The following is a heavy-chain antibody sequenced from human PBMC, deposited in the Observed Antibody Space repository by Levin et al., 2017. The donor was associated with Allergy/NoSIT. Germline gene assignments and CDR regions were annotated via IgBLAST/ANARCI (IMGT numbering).Heavy chain of an antibody. CDR1: GGSFSSFA. CDR3: AREEGSSGYFDS. Sequence: SVKVSCKASGGSFSSFAVTWVRQAPGQGLEYMGGIIPVFGTPNYAQKFRGRVTITADASTTTDYMELSSLRSDDTAVYYCAREEGSSGYFDSWGQGVLVTVSS. CDR2: IIPVFGTP. D-gene: IGHD3-22*01. J-gene: IGHJ4*02. V-gene: IGHV1-69*13.